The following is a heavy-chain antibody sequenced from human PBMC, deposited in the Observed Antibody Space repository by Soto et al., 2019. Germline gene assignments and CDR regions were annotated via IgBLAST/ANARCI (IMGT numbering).Heavy chain of an antibody. V-gene: IGHV1-69*06. Sequence: QVQLVQSGAEVKKPGSSVKVSCKASGGTFSSLAISWVRQAPGQGLEWMGGLVPVFGTANYAQKFQDRVTITADTSTSTSYMELSRLRSEDTAVYYCARSPGVFDYWGQGTLVTVSS. CDR1: GGTFSSLA. CDR2: LVPVFGTA. J-gene: IGHJ4*02. D-gene: IGHD3-10*01. CDR3: ARSPGVFDY.